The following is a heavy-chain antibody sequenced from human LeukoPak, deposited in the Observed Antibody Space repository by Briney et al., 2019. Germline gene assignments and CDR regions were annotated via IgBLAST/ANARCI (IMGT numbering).Heavy chain of an antibody. V-gene: IGHV4-61*02. CDR3: ARVPDWTYVPDY. CDR1: GGSISSDRFY. CDR2: IKSSNN. D-gene: IGHD3-16*01. J-gene: IGHJ4*02. Sequence: SETLSLTCTVSGGSISSDRFYWPWVRQPAGKGLEWIGRIKSSNNNYNPSLKSRVSISLDTSTNQFSLKLSSLTAADTAVYYCARVPDWTYVPDYWGQGTLVTVSS.